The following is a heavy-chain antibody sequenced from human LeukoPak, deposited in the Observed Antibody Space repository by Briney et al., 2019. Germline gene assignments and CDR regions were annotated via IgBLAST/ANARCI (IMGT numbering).Heavy chain of an antibody. D-gene: IGHD3-9*01. CDR1: GYTFTSYD. CDR2: MNPNSGNT. V-gene: IGHV1-8*01. Sequence: ASVKVSCKASGYTFTSYDINWVRQATGQGLEWMGWMNPNSGNTGYAQKFQGRVTMTRNTSISTAYMELSSLRSEDTAVYYCARVRSSHDILTGYQSDAFDIWGQGTMVTVSS. CDR3: ARVRSSHDILTGYQSDAFDI. J-gene: IGHJ3*02.